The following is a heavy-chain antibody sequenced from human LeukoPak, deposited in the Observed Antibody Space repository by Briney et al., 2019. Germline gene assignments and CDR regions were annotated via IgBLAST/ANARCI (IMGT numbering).Heavy chain of an antibody. Sequence: ASVKVSCTASGYTFTNYPLNWVRQAPGQGLEWMGWINTNTGNPTCAQGFTGRFVFSLDTSVSAAYLQISSLKPEDTAVYYCARGYCSSTSCYGGSYWGQGTLVTVSS. CDR3: ARGYCSSTSCYGGSY. D-gene: IGHD2-2*01. CDR1: GYTFTNYP. J-gene: IGHJ4*02. CDR2: INTNTGNP. V-gene: IGHV7-4-1*02.